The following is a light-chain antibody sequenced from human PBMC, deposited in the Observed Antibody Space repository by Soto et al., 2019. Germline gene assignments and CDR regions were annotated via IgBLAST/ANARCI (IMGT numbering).Light chain of an antibody. J-gene: IGKJ1*01. CDR3: QQYYFISRT. Sequence: EIILTQSPATLSLSPGERVTLSCRASQSVSSYLAWYQQKPGQAPRLLIYGASNRATGIPARFSGSGSGTDFTLTISTLQAEDVAVYYCQQYYFISRTFGQGTKVQIK. CDR1: QSVSSY. CDR2: GAS. V-gene: IGKV3-11*01.